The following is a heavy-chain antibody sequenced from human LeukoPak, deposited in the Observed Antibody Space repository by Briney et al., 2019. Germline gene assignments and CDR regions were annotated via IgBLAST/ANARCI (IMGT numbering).Heavy chain of an antibody. CDR2: LNPNSGNT. V-gene: IGHV1-8*03. D-gene: IGHD6-13*01. CDR1: GYIFTSYD. J-gene: IGHJ3*02. CDR3: ARGRLSSPDAFDI. Sequence: ASVKVSCKASGYIFTSYDINWVRQATGQGLEWMGWLNPNSGNTGYAQKFQGRVTITRNTSISTAYMELSSLRSEDTAVYYGARGRLSSPDAFDIWGQGTMVTVSS.